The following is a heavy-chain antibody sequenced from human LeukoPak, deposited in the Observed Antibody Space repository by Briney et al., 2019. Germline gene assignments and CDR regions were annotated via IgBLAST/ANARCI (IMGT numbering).Heavy chain of an antibody. Sequence: GGSLRLSCEASGFTFSSYALHWVRQAPGKGLEWVAFISYDENNKYYADSVRGRFTISRDNSKDTLYLQMNSLRDEDTALYYCARGDIVVYYMDVWGKGTTVTVSS. CDR1: GFTFSSYA. CDR2: ISYDENNK. V-gene: IGHV3-30*04. J-gene: IGHJ6*03. CDR3: ARGDIVVYYMDV. D-gene: IGHD2-15*01.